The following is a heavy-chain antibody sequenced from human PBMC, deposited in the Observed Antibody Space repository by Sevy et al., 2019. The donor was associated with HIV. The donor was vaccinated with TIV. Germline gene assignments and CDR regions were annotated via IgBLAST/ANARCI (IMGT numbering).Heavy chain of an antibody. CDR2: INHGGST. V-gene: IGHV4-34*01. CDR1: AGSFSGYY. Sequence: SETLSLTCAVYAGSFSGYYWSWIRQPPGKGLEWIGEINHGGSTNYNPSLKSRVTISLDTSKNQFSLKLTSMTAADTALYYCARHCSSISCSHVFDIWGQGTMVTVSS. J-gene: IGHJ3*02. CDR3: ARHCSSISCSHVFDI. D-gene: IGHD2-2*01.